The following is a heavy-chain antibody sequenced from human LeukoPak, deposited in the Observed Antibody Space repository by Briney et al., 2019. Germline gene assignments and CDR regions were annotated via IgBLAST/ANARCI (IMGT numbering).Heavy chain of an antibody. D-gene: IGHD6-19*01. Sequence: GGSLRLSCVASGFTLSYAWMSWVRQAPGKGLQWVGRIKSKTDDGTTDYAAPVKGRFTISRDDSQNTLYLQMNNLKIEDTAVYYCTTDLSSVAGTFDYWGQGTQVTVSS. CDR2: IKSKTDDGTT. CDR3: TTDLSSVAGTFDY. J-gene: IGHJ4*02. V-gene: IGHV3-15*01. CDR1: GFTLSYAW.